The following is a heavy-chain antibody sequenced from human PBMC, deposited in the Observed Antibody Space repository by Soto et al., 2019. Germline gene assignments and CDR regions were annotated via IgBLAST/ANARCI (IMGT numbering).Heavy chain of an antibody. J-gene: IGHJ4*02. D-gene: IGHD3-22*01. CDR2: IIPIFATA. Sequence: QVQLVQSGAEVKKPGSSVKVSCKASGGTFSRFAISWVRQAPGQGLEWMGGIIPIFATANYAKNFQGRLSITADESTRTVYMDLSSLRYEDTAVYYCAGQFDFDRSGYYYAYWGQGTLVSVSS. CDR1: GGTFSRFA. CDR3: AGQFDFDRSGYYYAY. V-gene: IGHV1-69*01.